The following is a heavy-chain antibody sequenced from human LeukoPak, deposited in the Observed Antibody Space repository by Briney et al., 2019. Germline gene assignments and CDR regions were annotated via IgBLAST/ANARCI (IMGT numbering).Heavy chain of an antibody. V-gene: IGHV3-7*01. D-gene: IGHD3-3*01. J-gene: IGHJ4*02. CDR3: ARDQGFYDFWSKYYFDY. CDR2: IKQDGSEK. CDR1: GFTLSSYW. Sequence: GGSLRLSCAASGFTLSSYWMSWVRQAPGKGLEWVANIKQDGSEKYYVDSVKDRFTISREKAKNSLYLQMNSLRAEDTVVYYCARDQGFYDFWSKYYFDYWGQGTLVTVSS.